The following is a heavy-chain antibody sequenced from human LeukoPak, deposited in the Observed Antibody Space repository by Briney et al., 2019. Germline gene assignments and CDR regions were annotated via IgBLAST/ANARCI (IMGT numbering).Heavy chain of an antibody. Sequence: GGSLRLSCAASGFTFDDYAMHWVRQAPGKGLEWVSGIGWNSGGIVYADSVKGRFTISRDNSKNTVYLQMGSLRGEDMAVYYCTRDGGSFCDFDYWGQGALVTVSS. J-gene: IGHJ4*02. CDR1: GFTFDDYA. V-gene: IGHV3-9*03. CDR3: TRDGGSFCDFDY. CDR2: IGWNSGGI. D-gene: IGHD1-26*01.